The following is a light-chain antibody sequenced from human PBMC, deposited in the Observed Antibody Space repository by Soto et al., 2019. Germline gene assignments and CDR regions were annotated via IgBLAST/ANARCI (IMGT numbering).Light chain of an antibody. J-gene: IGLJ2*01. Sequence: QSVLTQPPSASGTPGQRATISCSGSSSNIGSNTVNWYQQLPGTAPKLLIYSNNQRPSGVPDRFSGSRSATSASLAISGLQSEDEADYYCASWDDSLNGVVFGGGTKLTVL. CDR2: SNN. CDR3: ASWDDSLNGVV. V-gene: IGLV1-44*01. CDR1: SSNIGSNT.